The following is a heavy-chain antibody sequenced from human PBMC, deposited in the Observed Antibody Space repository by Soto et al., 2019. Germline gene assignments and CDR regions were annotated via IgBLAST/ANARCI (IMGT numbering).Heavy chain of an antibody. D-gene: IGHD1-26*01. Sequence: QVQLVESGGGVVQPGRSLRLSCAASGFTFSTYGMHWVRQAPGMGLEWVAVISYDGSHKDYADSVKGRFTISRDNFKNTLYLQMDSLRVEDTAVYYCARAVGPFDYWGQGTLVTVSS. V-gene: IGHV3-33*01. CDR2: ISYDGSHK. J-gene: IGHJ4*02. CDR1: GFTFSTYG. CDR3: ARAVGPFDY.